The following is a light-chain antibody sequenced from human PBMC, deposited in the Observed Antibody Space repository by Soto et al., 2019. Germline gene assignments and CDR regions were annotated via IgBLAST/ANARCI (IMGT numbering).Light chain of an antibody. Sequence: EIVMTQSPATLSVSPGERATLSCRASQSVSSNLAWYQQKPGQAPRLLIYGASTRATGIPARFSGSGSGTEFTLTISSLQSEDFALYYCQQYNNWPREYTFGQGTKLEIK. CDR2: GAS. CDR1: QSVSSN. J-gene: IGKJ2*01. CDR3: QQYNNWPREYT. V-gene: IGKV3-15*01.